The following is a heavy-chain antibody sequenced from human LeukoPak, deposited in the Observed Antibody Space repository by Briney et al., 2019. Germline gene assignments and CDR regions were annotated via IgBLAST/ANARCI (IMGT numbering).Heavy chain of an antibody. D-gene: IGHD2-2*01. J-gene: IGHJ4*02. CDR3: ARVSCSGTNCYHGAFDY. V-gene: IGHV1-2*02. CDR1: GYTFTAYY. CDR2: IIPNSGGT. Sequence: ASVKVSCKASGYTFTAYYIHWVRQAPGQGLEWMGWIIPNSGGTNYAQKFQGRVTMTRDTSINTAYMELSSLRSVDTAIYYCARVSCSGTNCYHGAFDYWGRGTLVAVSS.